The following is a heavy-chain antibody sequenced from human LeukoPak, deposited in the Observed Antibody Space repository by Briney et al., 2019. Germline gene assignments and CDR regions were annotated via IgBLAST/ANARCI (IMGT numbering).Heavy chain of an antibody. V-gene: IGHV3-7*01. CDR1: GFTFSSYW. J-gene: IGHJ6*04. CDR2: TKQDGSEE. D-gene: IGHD3-10*02. Sequence: GGSLRLSCAASGFTFSSYWMSWVRQAPGKGLEWVANTKQDGSEEYYMDSVKGRFTISRDNAKNSLYLQMNSLRAEDTAVYYCAELGITMIGGVWGKGTTVTISS. CDR3: AELGITMIGGV.